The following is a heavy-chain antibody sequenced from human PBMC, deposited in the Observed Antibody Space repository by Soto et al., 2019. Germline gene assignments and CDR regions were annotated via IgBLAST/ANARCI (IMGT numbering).Heavy chain of an antibody. Sequence: SGTPALTCTVSGGSLGRIGYYWSWIRQHPAKGLEWVGYISNSGSTYYNPSLKSRVAMSIDTSKNHVSLTLTSLTAADTAVYFGATAVQMAKSPDLRGKRKPVRVSS. CDR2: ISNSGST. D-gene: IGHD5-12*01. J-gene: IGHJ5*02. V-gene: IGHV4-31*03. CDR3: ATAVQMAKSPDL. CDR1: GGSLGRIGYY.